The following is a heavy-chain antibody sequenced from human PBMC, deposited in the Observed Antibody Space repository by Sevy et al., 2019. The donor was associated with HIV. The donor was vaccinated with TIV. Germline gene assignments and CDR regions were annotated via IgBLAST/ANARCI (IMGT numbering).Heavy chain of an antibody. CDR3: ARAQQVTMLVVIGGLYFDL. CDR1: GFTFSSYA. CDR2: ISGSGGST. D-gene: IGHD2-21*01. V-gene: IGHV3-23*01. J-gene: IGHJ4*02. Sequence: GGSLRLSCAASGFTFSSYAMSWVRQAPGKGLEWVSAISGSGGSTYYADSVKGRFTISRDNSKNTLYLQMNSLRAEDTAVYYCARAQQVTMLVVIGGLYFDLWGQGTLVTVSS.